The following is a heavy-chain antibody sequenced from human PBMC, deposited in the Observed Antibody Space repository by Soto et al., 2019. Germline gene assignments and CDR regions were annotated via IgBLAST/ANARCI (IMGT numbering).Heavy chain of an antibody. J-gene: IGHJ4*02. CDR2: VYDRATT. Sequence: QVQLQESGLGLVKPSETLSLTCTLSGGSISTYYWSWIRQPPGKGLEWIGYVYDRATTSYNPSLKTRVTISADTSKNQFSLNLRSVTAADTAVYFCARIRSVFSGGRNDYWGQGILVTVSS. V-gene: IGHV4-59*08. CDR3: ARIRSVFSGGRNDY. D-gene: IGHD2-15*01. CDR1: GGSISTYY.